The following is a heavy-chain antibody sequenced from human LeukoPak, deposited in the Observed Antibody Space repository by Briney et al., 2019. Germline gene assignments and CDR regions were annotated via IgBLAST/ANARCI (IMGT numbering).Heavy chain of an antibody. CDR3: ASAVFFGSGIPPRDY. CDR1: GFTFSSYS. D-gene: IGHD2-15*01. Sequence: PGGSLRLSCAASGFTFSSYSMNWVRQAPGKGLEWVSYSSSSSSIIYYADSVKGRFTISRDNAKNSLYLQMNSLRVEDTAVYYCASAVFFGSGIPPRDYWGQGTLVTVSS. V-gene: IGHV3-48*04. J-gene: IGHJ4*02. CDR2: SSSSSSII.